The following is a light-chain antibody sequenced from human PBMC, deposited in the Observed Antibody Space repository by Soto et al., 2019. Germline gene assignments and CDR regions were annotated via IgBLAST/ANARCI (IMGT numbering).Light chain of an antibody. CDR3: SSYTSSNTLV. CDR1: SSDVGSYNR. J-gene: IGLJ2*01. V-gene: IGLV2-18*02. Sequence: QSVLTQPPSVSGSPGQSVAISCTGTSSDVGSYNRVSWYQQPPGTAPKLMIYEVTYRPSGVPDRFSGSKSGSTASLTISGLQAEDEADYYCSSYTSSNTLVFGGGTKVTVL. CDR2: EVT.